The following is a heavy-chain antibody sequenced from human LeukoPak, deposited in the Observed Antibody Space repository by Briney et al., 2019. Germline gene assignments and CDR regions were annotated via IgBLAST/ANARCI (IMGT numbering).Heavy chain of an antibody. D-gene: IGHD2-2*01. CDR2: ISYDGSNK. J-gene: IGHJ4*02. Sequence: GGSLRLSCAASGFTFSSYGMHWVRQAPGKGLEWVAVISYDGSNKYYADSVKGRFTISRDNSKNTLYLQMNSLRAEDTAVYYCAKDAAPSCSSCYYDFWGQGTLATVFS. V-gene: IGHV3-30*18. CDR3: AKDAAPSCSSCYYDF. CDR1: GFTFSSYG.